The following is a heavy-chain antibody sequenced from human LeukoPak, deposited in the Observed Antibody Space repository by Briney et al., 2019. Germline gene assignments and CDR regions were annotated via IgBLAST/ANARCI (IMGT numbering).Heavy chain of an antibody. CDR2: IYYSGST. CDR3: ARLGVAWVAVTFFDY. Sequence: SKTLSLTCTVSGGPISSGIYYWGGIRKPPGKGLKGIGSIYYSGSTYYNPSLKSRVTISVDTSKNQFSLKLSSVTAADTAVYYCARLGVAWVAVTFFDYWGQGTLVTVSS. J-gene: IGHJ4*02. V-gene: IGHV4-39*01. D-gene: IGHD6-19*01. CDR1: GGPISSGIYY.